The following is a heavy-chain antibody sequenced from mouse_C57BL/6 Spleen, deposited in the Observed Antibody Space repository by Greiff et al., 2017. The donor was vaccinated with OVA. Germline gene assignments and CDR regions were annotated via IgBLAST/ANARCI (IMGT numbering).Heavy chain of an antibody. CDR2: IRSKSNNYAT. D-gene: IGHD4-1*01. V-gene: IGHV10-1*01. CDR1: GFSFNTYA. J-gene: IGHJ4*01. CDR3: VRQLEYYAMDY. Sequence: DVMLVESGGGLVQPKGSLKLSCAASGFSFNTYAMNWVRQAPGKGLEWVARIRSKSNNYATYYADSVKDRFTISRDDSESMLYLQMNNLKTEDTAMYYCVRQLEYYAMDYWGQGTSVTVSS.